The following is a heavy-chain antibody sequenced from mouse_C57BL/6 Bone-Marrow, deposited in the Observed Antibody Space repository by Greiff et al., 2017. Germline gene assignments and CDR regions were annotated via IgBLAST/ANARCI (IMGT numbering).Heavy chain of an antibody. J-gene: IGHJ3*01. D-gene: IGHD2-10*02. CDR1: GFTFRSYG. CDR2: ISSGGSYT. V-gene: IGHV5-6*01. CDR3: ARHPRTGFAY. Sequence: EVKLMESGGDLVQPGGSLQLSCAASGFTFRSYGMSWVRQTPDKRLEWVATISSGGSYTYYPDSVKGRFTISRDNAKNTLYLQMGRLKSEDTAMYYCARHPRTGFAYWGQGTLVTVSA.